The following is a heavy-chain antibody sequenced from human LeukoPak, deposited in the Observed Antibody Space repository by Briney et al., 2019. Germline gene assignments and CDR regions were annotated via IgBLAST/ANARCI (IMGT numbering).Heavy chain of an antibody. CDR1: GGSISSSHW. Sequence: SGTLSLTCAVSGGSISSSHWWSWVRQPPGKGLEWIGEIHQTGSTNYNPSLRSRGSISLDKAKNQFTLNLNSVTAADTAVYYCASSDYYRLDHWGQGILVTVS. CDR3: ASSDYYRLDH. CDR2: IHQTGST. V-gene: IGHV4-4*02. D-gene: IGHD6-25*01. J-gene: IGHJ4*02.